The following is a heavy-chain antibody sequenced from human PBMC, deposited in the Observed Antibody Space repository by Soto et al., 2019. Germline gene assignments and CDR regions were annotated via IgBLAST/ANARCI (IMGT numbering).Heavy chain of an antibody. J-gene: IGHJ4*02. D-gene: IGHD4-17*01. V-gene: IGHV1-18*01. Sequence: QVQLVQSGAEVKKPGASVKVSCKASGYTFTSYGISWVRQAPGQGLEWMGWISAYNGNTNYAQKLQGRVTMTTDTSTSTAYMELRSLRSDDTAVYYCARSYDDYGEVVLGRFDYWGQGTLVTVSS. CDR2: ISAYNGNT. CDR1: GYTFTSYG. CDR3: ARSYDDYGEVVLGRFDY.